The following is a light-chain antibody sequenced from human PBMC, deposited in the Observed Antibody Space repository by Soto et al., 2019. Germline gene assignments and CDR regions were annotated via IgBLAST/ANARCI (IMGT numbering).Light chain of an antibody. CDR2: GAS. V-gene: IGKV3D-20*01. CDR1: QSGPTTS. Sequence: VLTQSPVTLSLSPGERVTLSCGATQSGPTTSIVWYQHRPGLAPRLLVDGASRRATCIPDRFSGGGSHLIISRLEPEDFAVYYCQLYGDSPPYTFGQGNKVAIK. J-gene: IGKJ2*01. CDR3: QLYGDSPPYT.